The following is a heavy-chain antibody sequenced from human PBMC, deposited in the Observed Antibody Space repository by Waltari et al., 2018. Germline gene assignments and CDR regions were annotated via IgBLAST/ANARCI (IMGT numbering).Heavy chain of an antibody. CDR2: IYYSGST. CDR3: ARHAAAAGPYYFDY. V-gene: IGHV4-39*01. Sequence: QLQLQESGPGLVKPSETLSLTCTVSGGSIGSSSYYWGWIRQPPGKGLEWIGSIYYSGSTYYNPSLKSRVTISVDTSKNQFSLKLSSVTAADTAVYYCARHAAAAGPYYFDYWGQGTLVTVSS. D-gene: IGHD6-13*01. CDR1: GGSIGSSSYY. J-gene: IGHJ4*02.